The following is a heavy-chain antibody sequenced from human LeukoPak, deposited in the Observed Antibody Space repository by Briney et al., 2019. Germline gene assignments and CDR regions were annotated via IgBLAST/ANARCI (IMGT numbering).Heavy chain of an antibody. Sequence: ASVKVSCKASGYTFTSYYMHWVRQAPRQGLEWMGIINPSGGSTSYAQKFQGRVTMTRDTSTSTVYMELSSLRSEDTAVYYCARDLDVDTAMVTSNYYYGMDVWGQGTTVTVSS. CDR3: ARDLDVDTAMVTSNYYYGMDV. V-gene: IGHV1-46*01. CDR1: GYTFTSYY. CDR2: INPSGGST. D-gene: IGHD5-18*01. J-gene: IGHJ6*02.